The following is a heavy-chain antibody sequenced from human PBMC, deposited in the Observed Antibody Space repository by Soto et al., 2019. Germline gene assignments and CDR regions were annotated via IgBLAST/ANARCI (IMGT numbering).Heavy chain of an antibody. D-gene: IGHD2-15*01. CDR1: RFTFSRYS. J-gene: IGHJ3*02. CDR2: ISSSSSYI. V-gene: IGHV3-21*01. CDR3: ARDPSVYCSGGSCYSLDSGAFDI. Sequence: WGFLTLARGASRFTFSRYSMNWVRQAPREGLEWVSSISSSSSYIYYADSVKGRFTISRDNAKNSLYLQMNSLRAEDTAVYYCARDPSVYCSGGSCYSLDSGAFDIWGQGTMVTVSS.